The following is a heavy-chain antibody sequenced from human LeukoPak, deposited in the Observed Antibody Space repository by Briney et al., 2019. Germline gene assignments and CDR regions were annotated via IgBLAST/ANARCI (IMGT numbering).Heavy chain of an antibody. CDR2: IKGDGSDT. D-gene: IGHD1-26*01. CDR3: ARDHRWSSDY. V-gene: IGHV3-74*01. Sequence: GGSLRLSCAASGFTFSGHYMHWVRQAPGKGLVWGSHIKGDGSDTRYADSVEGRFIISRDNAKNTLYLQMNSLRAEATGVYFCARDHRWSSDYWGQGTLVTVSS. CDR1: GFTFSGHY. J-gene: IGHJ4*02.